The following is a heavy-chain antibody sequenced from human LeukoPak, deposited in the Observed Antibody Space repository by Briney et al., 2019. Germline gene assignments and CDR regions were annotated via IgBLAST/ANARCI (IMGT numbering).Heavy chain of an antibody. J-gene: IGHJ4*02. Sequence: GGSLRLSCAASGFTFSSYAMHWVRQAPGKGLEWVAVISYDGSNKYYADSVKGRFTISRDNSKNTLYLQMNSLRAEDTAVYYCARQAAAVDYWGQGTLVTVSS. CDR2: ISYDGSNK. V-gene: IGHV3-30-3*01. CDR1: GFTFSSYA. D-gene: IGHD6-13*01. CDR3: ARQAAAVDY.